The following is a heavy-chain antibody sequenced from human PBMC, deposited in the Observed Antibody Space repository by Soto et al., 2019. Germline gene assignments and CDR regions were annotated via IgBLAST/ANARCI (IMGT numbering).Heavy chain of an antibody. J-gene: IGHJ3*02. CDR1: GFTFDDYA. D-gene: IGHD3-9*01. CDR3: AKDMTPQYYDILTGYYDAFDI. Sequence: SLRLSCAASGFTFDDYAMHWVRQAPGKGLEWASGISWNSGSIGYADSVKGRFTISRDNAKNSLYLQMNSLRAEDTALYYCAKDMTPQYYDILTGYYDAFDIWGQGTMVTVSS. V-gene: IGHV3-9*01. CDR2: ISWNSGSI.